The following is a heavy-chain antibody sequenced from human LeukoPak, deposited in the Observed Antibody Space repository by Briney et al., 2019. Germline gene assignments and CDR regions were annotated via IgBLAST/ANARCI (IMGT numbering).Heavy chain of an antibody. Sequence: SETLSLTCAVSGGSISRNHWWSWVRRPPGKGLEWIGEIYHSGSTNYNSSLKSRVTISVDKSKNQFSLRLTSVTAADTAVYYCARQTSWYFDLWGRGTLVTVSS. V-gene: IGHV4-4*02. CDR1: GGSISRNHW. CDR2: IYHSGST. J-gene: IGHJ2*01. CDR3: ARQTSWYFDL.